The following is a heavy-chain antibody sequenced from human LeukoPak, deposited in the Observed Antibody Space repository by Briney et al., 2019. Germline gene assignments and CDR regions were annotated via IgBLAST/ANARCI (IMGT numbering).Heavy chain of an antibody. CDR2: ISVYKGDT. Sequence: ASVKVSGKASGYTFINYGISWVRQAPGQGLEWMGWISVYKGDTNYAQKFQGRVTMTTDKSTSTAYMELRSLRSDDTAVYFCARDRSNSDVWGQGTTVTVSS. V-gene: IGHV1-18*01. J-gene: IGHJ6*02. D-gene: IGHD2-15*01. CDR1: GYTFINYG. CDR3: ARDRSNSDV.